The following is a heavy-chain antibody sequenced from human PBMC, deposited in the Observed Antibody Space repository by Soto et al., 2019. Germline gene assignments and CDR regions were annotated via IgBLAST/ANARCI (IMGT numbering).Heavy chain of an antibody. J-gene: IGHJ5*02. Sequence: PGGSLRLSCAASGFTFSSYSMNWVRQAPGKGLEWVSSISSSSSYIYYADSVKGRFTISRDNAKSSLYLQMNSLRAEDTAVYYCARKRIAARANWFDPWGQGTLVTVSS. CDR2: ISSSSSYI. CDR3: ARKRIAARANWFDP. V-gene: IGHV3-21*01. D-gene: IGHD6-6*01. CDR1: GFTFSSYS.